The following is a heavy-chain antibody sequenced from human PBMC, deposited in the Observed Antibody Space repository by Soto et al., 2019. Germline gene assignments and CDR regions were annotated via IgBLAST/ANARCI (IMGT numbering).Heavy chain of an antibody. J-gene: IGHJ4*02. CDR1: GFTFSTYA. CDR2: ISGSGGTT. CDR3: AKDRLAYCGGDCYPPFLEY. D-gene: IGHD2-21*02. Sequence: GGSLRLSCTASGFTFSTYAMSWVRQAPGKGLEWVSAISGSGGTTYYADSVKGRFTISRDNSKNTLYLQMNNLRAEDTAVYSCAKDRLAYCGGDCYPPFLEYWGQGTVVTVSS. V-gene: IGHV3-23*01.